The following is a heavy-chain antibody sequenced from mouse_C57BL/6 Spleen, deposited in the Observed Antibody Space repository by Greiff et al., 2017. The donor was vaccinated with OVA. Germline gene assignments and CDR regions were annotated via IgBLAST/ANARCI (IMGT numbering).Heavy chain of an antibody. CDR2: INPNNGGT. CDR1: GYTFTDYY. V-gene: IGHV1-26*01. Sequence: EVQLQQSGPELVKPGASVKISCKASGYTFTDYYMNWVKQSHGKSLEWIGDINPNNGGTSYNQKFKGKATLTVDKSSSTAYMELRSLTSEDSAVYYCARSGELGFDYWGQGTTLTVSS. J-gene: IGHJ2*01. CDR3: ARSGELGFDY. D-gene: IGHD4-1*01.